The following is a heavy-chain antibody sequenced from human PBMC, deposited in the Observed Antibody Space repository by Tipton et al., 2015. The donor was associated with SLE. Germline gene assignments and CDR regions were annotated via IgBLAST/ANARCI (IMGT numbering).Heavy chain of an antibody. Sequence: GLVKPSETLSLTCGVSGNVISRGYFWGWIRQSPGKGLEWIGSIYHDGRTYYNPSLKSRVTISIDTSKNQFSLKLSSGTAADTAVYYCARRYGDYDGFDYWGQGTLVTVSS. V-gene: IGHV4-38-2*01. CDR3: ARRYGDYDGFDY. D-gene: IGHD4-17*01. CDR2: IYHDGRT. CDR1: GNVISRGYF. J-gene: IGHJ4*02.